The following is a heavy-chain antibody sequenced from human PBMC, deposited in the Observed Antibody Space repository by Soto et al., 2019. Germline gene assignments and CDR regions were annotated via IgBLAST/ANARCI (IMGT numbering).Heavy chain of an antibody. Sequence: SETLSLTCFVSGGSISSSGNYWGWIRQPPGKGLEWIGSIYYSGGTYYNPSLKSRVTISVDTSKNQFSLKLSSVTAADTAVYYCVRQLGYSNYYFYYGIDVRAQGTTVTGSS. CDR1: GGSISSSGNY. CDR2: IYYSGGT. CDR3: VRQLGYSNYYFYYGIDV. J-gene: IGHJ6*02. V-gene: IGHV4-39*01. D-gene: IGHD4-4*01.